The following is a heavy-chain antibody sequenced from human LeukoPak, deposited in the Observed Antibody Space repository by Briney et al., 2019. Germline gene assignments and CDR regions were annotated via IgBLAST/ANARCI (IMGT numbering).Heavy chain of an antibody. V-gene: IGHV4-59*08. Sequence: SETLSLTCTVSDGSISSYFWTWIRQPPGKGLEWIGHIYYSGSTDYNPSLKSRVTISVDTSKNHFSLKLSSVTAADTAVYYCARTLLAVAGTSAYYFDYWGQGTLVTVSS. D-gene: IGHD6-19*01. CDR3: ARTLLAVAGTSAYYFDY. CDR1: DGSISSYF. J-gene: IGHJ4*02. CDR2: IYYSGST.